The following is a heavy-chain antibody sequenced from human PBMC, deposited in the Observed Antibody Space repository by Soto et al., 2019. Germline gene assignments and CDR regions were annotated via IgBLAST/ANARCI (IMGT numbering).Heavy chain of an antibody. Sequence: SETLSLTCTVSGGSISSYYWSWIRRPPGKGLEWIGYIYYSGSTNYNPSLKSRVTISVDTSKNQFSLKLSSVTAADTAVYYCARVPGRMVRGVVNWFDPWGQGTLVTVSS. J-gene: IGHJ5*02. V-gene: IGHV4-59*01. D-gene: IGHD3-10*01. CDR1: GGSISSYY. CDR2: IYYSGST. CDR3: ARVPGRMVRGVVNWFDP.